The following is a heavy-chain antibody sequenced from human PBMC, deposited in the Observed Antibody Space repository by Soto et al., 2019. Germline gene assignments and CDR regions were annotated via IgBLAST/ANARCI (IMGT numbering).Heavy chain of an antibody. D-gene: IGHD5-18*01. J-gene: IGHJ4*02. Sequence: LRLSCAASGFTFNSYAMHWVRQAPGKGLEWVAVISYDGSNKYYADSVKGRFTISRDNSKNTLYLQMNSLRAEDTAVYYCARDLSSYGNFDYWGQGTLVTVSS. CDR1: GFTFNSYA. V-gene: IGHV3-30-3*01. CDR3: ARDLSSYGNFDY. CDR2: ISYDGSNK.